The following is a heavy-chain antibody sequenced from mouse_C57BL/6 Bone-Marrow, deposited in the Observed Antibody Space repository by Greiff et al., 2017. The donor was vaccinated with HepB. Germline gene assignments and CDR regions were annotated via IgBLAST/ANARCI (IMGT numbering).Heavy chain of an antibody. D-gene: IGHD1-1*01. CDR2: ISDGGSYT. J-gene: IGHJ1*03. Sequence: EVQVVESGGGLVQPGGSLKLSCAASGFTFSSYAMSWVRQTPEKRLEWVATISDGGSYTYYPDNVKGRFTISRDNAKNNLYLQMSHLKSEDTAMYYCARYYYGSSYWYFDVWGTGTTVTVSS. CDR1: GFTFSSYA. CDR3: ARYYYGSSYWYFDV. V-gene: IGHV5-4*01.